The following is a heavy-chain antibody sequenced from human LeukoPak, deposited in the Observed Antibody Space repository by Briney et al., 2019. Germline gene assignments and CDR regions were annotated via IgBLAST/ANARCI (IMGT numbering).Heavy chain of an antibody. CDR1: GGSISSYY. CDR3: ARGWRKANAFDI. J-gene: IGHJ3*02. D-gene: IGHD1-1*01. CDR2: IYYSGST. V-gene: IGHV4-59*01. Sequence: PSETLSLTCTVSGGSISSYYWSWIRQPPGKGLEWIGYIYYSGSTNYNPSLKRRVTISVDTSKNQFSLKLSSVTAADTAVYYCARGWRKANAFDIWGQGTMVTVSS.